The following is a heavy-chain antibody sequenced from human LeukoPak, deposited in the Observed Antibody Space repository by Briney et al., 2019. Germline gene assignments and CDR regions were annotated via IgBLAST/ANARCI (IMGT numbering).Heavy chain of an antibody. CDR2: INPNSGGT. Sequence: ASVKVSCKASGYTFTGYYMHWVRQAPGQGLEWMGWINPNSGGTNYAQKFQGRVTMTRDTSISTAYMELSRLRSDDTAANYCARDSSGPRPDQLDYWGQGTLVTVSS. CDR1: GYTFTGYY. V-gene: IGHV1-2*02. J-gene: IGHJ4*02. D-gene: IGHD3-22*01. CDR3: ARDSSGPRPDQLDY.